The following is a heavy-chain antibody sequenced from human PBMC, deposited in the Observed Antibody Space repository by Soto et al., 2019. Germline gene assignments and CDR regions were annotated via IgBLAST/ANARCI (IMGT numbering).Heavy chain of an antibody. V-gene: IGHV3-23*01. J-gene: IGHJ5*02. CDR2: IADSGVRT. Sequence: GGSLRLSCAVSGFTFGSYGMGWVRQAPGKGLEWVSAIADSGVRTYYADYVKGRFTISRDNSKNTLYLQLNSLRVEDTAVYYCAKEGGFRLPFDHWGQGTLVTVSS. CDR1: GFTFGSYG. CDR3: AKEGGFRLPFDH. D-gene: IGHD3-16*01.